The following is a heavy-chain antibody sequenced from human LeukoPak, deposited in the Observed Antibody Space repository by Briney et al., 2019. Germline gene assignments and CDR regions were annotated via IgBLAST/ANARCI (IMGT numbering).Heavy chain of an antibody. CDR1: GGTFSSYA. D-gene: IGHD2-15*01. CDR3: ARDRVAATDALDI. V-gene: IGHV1-69*05. CDR2: IIPIFGTA. J-gene: IGHJ3*02. Sequence: SVKVSCKASGGTFSSYAISWVRQAPGQGLEWMGRIIPIFGTANYAQKFQGRVTITTDESTSTAYMELSSLRSEDTAVYYCARDRVAATDALDIWGQGTMVTVSS.